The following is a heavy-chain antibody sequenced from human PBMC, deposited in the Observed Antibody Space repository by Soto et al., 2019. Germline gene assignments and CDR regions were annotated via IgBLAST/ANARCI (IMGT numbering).Heavy chain of an antibody. CDR3: ARDAYCSGGSCMGSDFDY. D-gene: IGHD2-15*01. Sequence: QVQLQESGPGLVKPSQTLSLTCTVSGVSISSGGYYWSWIRQHPGKGLEWIGYIYYSGSTYYNPSLKSRVTISVDTSKNQVSLKLNSVTAADTAVYFCARDAYCSGGSCMGSDFDYWGQGTLVTVSS. CDR2: IYYSGST. CDR1: GVSISSGGYY. J-gene: IGHJ4*02. V-gene: IGHV4-31*03.